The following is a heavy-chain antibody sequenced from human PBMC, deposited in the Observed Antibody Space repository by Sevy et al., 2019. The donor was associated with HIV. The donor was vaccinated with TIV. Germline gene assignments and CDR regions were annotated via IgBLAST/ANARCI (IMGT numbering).Heavy chain of an antibody. CDR1: GDTFTNYA. D-gene: IGHD3-22*01. Sequence: ASVKVSCKTSGDTFTNYALSWVRQAPGQGLEWMGGILPILRSAKTAQKFQDRVTITADDSTSTAYMELNSLRFEDTAMYYCARLSSALDYDSSGPEDYWGQGTLVTVSS. CDR3: ARLSSALDYDSSGPEDY. J-gene: IGHJ4*02. V-gene: IGHV1-69*13. CDR2: ILPILRSA.